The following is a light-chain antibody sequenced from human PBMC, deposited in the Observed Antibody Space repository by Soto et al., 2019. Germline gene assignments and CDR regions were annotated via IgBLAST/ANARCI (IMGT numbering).Light chain of an antibody. V-gene: IGKV3-20*01. J-gene: IGKJ2*01. Sequence: EIVLTQSPGTLSLSPGERATLSCRASQSLNNNYVTWYQQKPGQAPRLLIYGASSRATGIPDRFSGSGSGTDFTLTISRLEPEDFAVYYGQQYGSSLRYTFGQGTKLEIK. CDR3: QQYGSSLRYT. CDR1: QSLNNNY. CDR2: GAS.